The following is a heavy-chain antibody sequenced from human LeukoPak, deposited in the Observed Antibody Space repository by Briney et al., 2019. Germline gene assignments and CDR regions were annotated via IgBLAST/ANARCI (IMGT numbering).Heavy chain of an antibody. V-gene: IGHV3-23*01. CDR1: GFTFSSYA. D-gene: IGHD5-18*01. CDR2: ISGGGGST. CDR3: ARGEGGYSYGLAQYRYFDL. J-gene: IGHJ2*01. Sequence: GGSLRLSCAASGFTFSSYAMSWVRQAPGKGLEWVSAISGGGGSTYYADSVKGRFTISRDNAKNSLYLQMNSLRAEDTAVYYCARGEGGYSYGLAQYRYFDLWGRGTLVTVSS.